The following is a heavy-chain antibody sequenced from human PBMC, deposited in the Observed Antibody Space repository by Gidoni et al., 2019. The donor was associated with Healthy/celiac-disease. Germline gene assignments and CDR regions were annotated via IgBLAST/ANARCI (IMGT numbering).Heavy chain of an antibody. CDR3: VFYDILTGYRPLGDYYYYGMDV. D-gene: IGHD3-9*01. CDR2: ISAYNGNT. J-gene: IGHJ6*02. Sequence: QVQLVQSGAEVKKPGASVKVSCKASGYTFTSYGISWVPQAPGQGLEWMGWISAYNGNTNYAQKLQGRVTMTTDTSTSTAYMELRSLRSDDTAVYYCVFYDILTGYRPLGDYYYYGMDVWGQGTTVTVSS. CDR1: GYTFTSYG. V-gene: IGHV1-18*01.